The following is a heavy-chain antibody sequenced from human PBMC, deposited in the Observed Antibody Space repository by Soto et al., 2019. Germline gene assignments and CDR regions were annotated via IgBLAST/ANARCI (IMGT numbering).Heavy chain of an antibody. CDR3: AISPTSASSSDYYYVMDV. D-gene: IGHD1-26*01. CDR1: GFTFSNYA. Sequence: QVQLEESGGGVVQPGRSLRLSCAASGFTFSNYAMNWVRQAPGKGLEWVAVISKDGTNEYYGDSVKGRFTISRDNSKKYLYLQMKSLRPEDTAVYYCAISPTSASSSDYYYVMDVWGQGTTVTVSS. V-gene: IGHV3-30*03. CDR2: ISKDGTNE. J-gene: IGHJ6*02.